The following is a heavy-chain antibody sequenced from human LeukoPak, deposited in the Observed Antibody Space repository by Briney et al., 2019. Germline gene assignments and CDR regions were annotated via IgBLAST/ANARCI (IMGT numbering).Heavy chain of an antibody. V-gene: IGHV3-48*01. Sequence: GGSLRLSCVASGFTFSHYAMNWVRQAPGKGLEWISYIGVSSSTMYFADSVKGRFTISRDDAKNSLYLEMNSLRAEDTAVYYCARAPQLSSGWVFDYWGQGTLVTVSS. J-gene: IGHJ4*02. CDR3: ARAPQLSSGWVFDY. CDR1: GFTFSHYA. D-gene: IGHD6-19*01. CDR2: IGVSSSTM.